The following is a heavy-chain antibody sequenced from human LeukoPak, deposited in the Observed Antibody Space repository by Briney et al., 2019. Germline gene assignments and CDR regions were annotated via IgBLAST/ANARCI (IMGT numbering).Heavy chain of an antibody. J-gene: IGHJ4*02. Sequence: ASVKVSCKASGYTFTSYAIHWVRQAPGQRLVWMGWISAGNGNTKYSQNFQGRVTFISNTSATTAFMELSSLRSEDAAVYYCARDSGSGNNDYWGQGTLVTVSS. CDR2: ISAGNGNT. CDR3: ARDSGSGNNDY. CDR1: GYTFTSYA. V-gene: IGHV1-3*01. D-gene: IGHD1-26*01.